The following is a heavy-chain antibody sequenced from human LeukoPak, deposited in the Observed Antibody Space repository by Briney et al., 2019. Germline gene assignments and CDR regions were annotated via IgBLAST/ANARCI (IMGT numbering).Heavy chain of an antibody. J-gene: IGHJ4*02. V-gene: IGHV1-24*01. Sequence: ASVKVSCKVSGYTLTELSMHWVRQAPGKGLEWMGGFDPEDGETIYAQKFQGRVTMTEDTSTDTAYMELSSLRSEDTAVYYCATYGLERGWYFSRDYWGQGTLVTVSS. CDR3: ATYGLERGWYFSRDY. D-gene: IGHD6-19*01. CDR1: GYTLTELS. CDR2: FDPEDGET.